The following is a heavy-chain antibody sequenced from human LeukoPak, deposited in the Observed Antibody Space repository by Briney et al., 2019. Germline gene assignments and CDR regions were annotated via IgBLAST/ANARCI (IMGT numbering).Heavy chain of an antibody. D-gene: IGHD2-15*01. CDR3: ARRISLEY. J-gene: IGHJ4*02. CDR1: GFTFSDYS. CDR2: LDSSGSII. Sequence: GGSLRLSCAASGFTFSDYSMSWIRPAPGKGLEWVSYLDSSGSIIYYADPVKGRFTISRDNAKNSLYLQMNSLRAEDTAVYYCARRISLEYWGQGTLVTVSS. V-gene: IGHV3-11*01.